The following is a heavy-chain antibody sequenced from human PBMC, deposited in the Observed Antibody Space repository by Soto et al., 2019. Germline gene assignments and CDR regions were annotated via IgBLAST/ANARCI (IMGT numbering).Heavy chain of an antibody. CDR3: GRLRRSGSYLDY. V-gene: IGHV4-39*01. D-gene: IGHD1-26*01. J-gene: IGHJ4*02. Sequence: SETLSLTCTVSGGSISSSSYLWGLIRQPPGKGLESLGSIYFTGSTYYNPSLKSRVTISVDTSKNQFSLKMTSMTAADTAIYYCGRLRRSGSYLDYRGQRTLVTVSS. CDR1: GGSISSSSYL. CDR2: IYFTGST.